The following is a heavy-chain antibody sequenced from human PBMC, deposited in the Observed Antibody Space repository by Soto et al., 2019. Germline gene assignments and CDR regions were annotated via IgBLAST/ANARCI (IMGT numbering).Heavy chain of an antibody. D-gene: IGHD3-9*01. CDR1: GGSISSYY. CDR3: ARPIGDILTGPPQTHDAFDI. J-gene: IGHJ3*02. Sequence: SETLSLTCTVSGGSISSYYWSWIRQPPGKGLEWIGYIYYSGSTNYNPSLKSRVTISVDTSKNQFSLKLSSVTAADTAVYYCARPIGDILTGPPQTHDAFDIWGQGTMVTVSS. CDR2: IYYSGST. V-gene: IGHV4-59*08.